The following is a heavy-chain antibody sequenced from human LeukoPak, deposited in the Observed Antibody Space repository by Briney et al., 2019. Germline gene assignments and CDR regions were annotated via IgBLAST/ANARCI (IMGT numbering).Heavy chain of an antibody. CDR1: GFTFSSYS. CDR2: ISSSSMI. J-gene: IGHJ4*02. CDR3: ARDYGDLPARVPYFDY. D-gene: IGHD4-17*01. V-gene: IGHV3-48*02. Sequence: GGSLRLSCAASGFTFSSYSMNWVRQAPGKGLEWVSYISSSSMIYYADSVKGRFTISRDNAKNSLYLQMKSLRDEDTAIYYCARDYGDLPARVPYFDYWGQGTLVTDSS.